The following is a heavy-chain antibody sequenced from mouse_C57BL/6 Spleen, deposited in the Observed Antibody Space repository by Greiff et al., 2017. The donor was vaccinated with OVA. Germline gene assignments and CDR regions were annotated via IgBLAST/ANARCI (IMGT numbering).Heavy chain of an antibody. CDR1: GYAFSSYW. CDR2: IYPGDGDT. D-gene: IGHD2-4*01. Sequence: QVQLQQSGAELVKPGASVKISCKASGYAFSSYWMNWVKQRPGKGLEWIGQIYPGDGDTNYNGKFKGKATLTADKSSSTAYMQLSSLASEDSAVYFCARDYDPYYYAMDYWGQGTSVTVSS. V-gene: IGHV1-80*01. J-gene: IGHJ4*01. CDR3: ARDYDPYYYAMDY.